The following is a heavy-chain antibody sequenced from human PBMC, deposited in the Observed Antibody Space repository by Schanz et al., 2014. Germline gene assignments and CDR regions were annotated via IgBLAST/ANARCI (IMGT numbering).Heavy chain of an antibody. D-gene: IGHD3-16*01. V-gene: IGHV3-53*01. Sequence: EMQLVESGGGLIQPGGSLRLSCAASGFTVTSYYMSWVRQAPGKGLEWVSIIYSGGSTYYADSLKGRFTISRDNSKNSLYLQMNSLRTEDTALYYCAKGAVEMSTGLGGSWGQGTLVTVSS. CDR2: IYSGGST. CDR1: GFTVTSYY. CDR3: AKGAVEMSTGLGGS. J-gene: IGHJ5*02.